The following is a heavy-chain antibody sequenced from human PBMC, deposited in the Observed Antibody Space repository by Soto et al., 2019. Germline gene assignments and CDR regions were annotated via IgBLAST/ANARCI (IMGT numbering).Heavy chain of an antibody. Sequence: QVQLVESGGGVVQPGRSLRLSCAASGFTFSSHGIHWVRQAPGKGLEWVAVIWNDGSNKYYVDSVKGRFSISRDNSKNTLYMKMNSLRVEDTAVYYCARDAGSGILYFDLWGRGTLVTVSS. CDR1: GFTFSSHG. J-gene: IGHJ2*01. CDR3: ARDAGSGILYFDL. V-gene: IGHV3-33*01. CDR2: IWNDGSNK. D-gene: IGHD3-10*01.